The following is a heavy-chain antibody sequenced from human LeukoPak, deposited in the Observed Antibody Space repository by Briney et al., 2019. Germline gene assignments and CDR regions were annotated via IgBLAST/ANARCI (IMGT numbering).Heavy chain of an antibody. CDR1: GFTVSSNY. V-gene: IGHV3-53*01. CDR3: ARDRIVVVPAAIYYYGMDV. Sequence: GGSLRLSCAAFGFTVSSNYMSWVRQAPGKGLEWVSVIYSGGSTYYADSVKGRFTISRDNSKNTLYLQMNSLRAEDTAVYYCARDRIVVVPAAIYYYGMDVWGQGTTVTVSS. D-gene: IGHD2-2*02. J-gene: IGHJ6*02. CDR2: IYSGGST.